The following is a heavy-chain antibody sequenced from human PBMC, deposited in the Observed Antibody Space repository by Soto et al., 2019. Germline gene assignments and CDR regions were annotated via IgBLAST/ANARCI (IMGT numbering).Heavy chain of an antibody. V-gene: IGHV2-5*02. CDR2: ICWDDDK. D-gene: IGHD3-10*01. CDR1: GFSLTTSGVG. CDR3: AHHPYYGLGSYSFDY. J-gene: IGHJ4*02. Sequence: QITLKESGPTLVRPTQTLTLTCTFSGFSLTTSGVGVGWIRQPPGKALEWLAVICWDDDKRYSSSLKSRLTITKDTSKNQVVLTMTNLDPVDTATYYCAHHPYYGLGSYSFDYWGQGTLVTVSS.